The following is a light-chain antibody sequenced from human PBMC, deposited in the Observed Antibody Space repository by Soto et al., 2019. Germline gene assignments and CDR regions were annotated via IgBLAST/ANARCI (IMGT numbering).Light chain of an antibody. CDR3: QQYGSSPPFT. CDR2: GAS. CDR1: QTVPSTY. V-gene: IGKV3-20*01. J-gene: IGKJ3*01. Sequence: DTALTQSPGTLSLSPGERATLSCRASQTVPSTYLAWYQQKPGQAPRLLIYGASTRATGIPDRFSGTGSGTDFTLIISRLEPEDFAVYFCQQYGSSPPFTFGPGTKVGIK.